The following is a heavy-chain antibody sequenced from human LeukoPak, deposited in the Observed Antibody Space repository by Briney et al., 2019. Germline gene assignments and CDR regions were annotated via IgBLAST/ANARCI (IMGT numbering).Heavy chain of an antibody. CDR3: ARGGSGSYDDAFDI. Sequence: SETLSLTCAVSGGSISSGGYSWSWIRQPPGKGLEWIGYIYHSGSTYYNPSLKSRVTISVDRSKNQFSLKLSSVTAADTAVYYCARGGSGSYDDAFDIWGQGTMVTVSS. CDR1: GGSISSGGYS. V-gene: IGHV4-30-2*01. J-gene: IGHJ3*02. CDR2: IYHSGST. D-gene: IGHD1-26*01.